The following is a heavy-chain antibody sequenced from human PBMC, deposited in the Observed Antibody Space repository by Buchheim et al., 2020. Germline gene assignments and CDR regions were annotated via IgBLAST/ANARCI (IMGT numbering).Heavy chain of an antibody. CDR3: ARDLRYSSSSHYYYYYGMDV. Sequence: EVQLLESGGGLVQPGGSLRLSCAASGFTFSSYAMSWVRQAPGKGLEWVSYISSSSSTIYYADSVKGRFTISRDNAKNSLYLQMNSLRDEDTAVYYCARDLRYSSSSHYYYYYGMDVWGQGTT. CDR2: ISSSSSTI. V-gene: IGHV3-48*02. D-gene: IGHD6-6*01. CDR1: GFTFSSYA. J-gene: IGHJ6*02.